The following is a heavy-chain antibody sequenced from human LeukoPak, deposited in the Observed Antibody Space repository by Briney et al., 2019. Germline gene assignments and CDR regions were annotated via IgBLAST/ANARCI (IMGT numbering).Heavy chain of an antibody. V-gene: IGHV3-48*04. CDR2: ISSSGSTI. CDR1: GFTFSSYA. D-gene: IGHD3-9*01. J-gene: IGHJ4*02. CDR3: ARGALTGYPKPFDY. Sequence: GGSLRLSCAASGFTFSSYAMSWVRQAPGKGLEWVSYISSSGSTIYYADSVKGRFTISRDNAKNSLYLQMNSLRAEDTAVYYCARGALTGYPKPFDYWGQGTLVTVSS.